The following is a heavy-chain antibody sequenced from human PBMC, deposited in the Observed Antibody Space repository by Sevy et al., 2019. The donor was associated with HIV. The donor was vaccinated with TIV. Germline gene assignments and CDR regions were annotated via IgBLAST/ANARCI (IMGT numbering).Heavy chain of an antibody. CDR1: GFTFSPYW. J-gene: IGHJ4*02. CDR2: IRPDGSDK. V-gene: IGHV3-7*01. Sequence: GGSLRLSCAASGFTFSPYWMTWVRQAPGKGLEWVANIRPDGSDKYYVDSVKGRFTISRDNAKNSLYLQMNSLRADDTALYYCARGVGLDCWGEGALVSVSS. CDR3: ARGVGLDC. D-gene: IGHD1-26*01.